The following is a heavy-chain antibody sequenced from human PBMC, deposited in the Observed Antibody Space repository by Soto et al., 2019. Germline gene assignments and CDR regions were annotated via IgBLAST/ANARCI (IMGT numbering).Heavy chain of an antibody. D-gene: IGHD3-9*01. CDR3: ARDSYDILTGYADAFDI. V-gene: IGHV4-59*12. Sequence: YYWSWIRQPPGKGLEWVGYIYYTGSTTYNPSLKSRLTLSVDTSKNQFSLKLRSVSAADTAVYYCARDSYDILTGYADAFDIWGQGTMVTVSS. CDR1: YY. CDR2: IYYTGST. J-gene: IGHJ3*02.